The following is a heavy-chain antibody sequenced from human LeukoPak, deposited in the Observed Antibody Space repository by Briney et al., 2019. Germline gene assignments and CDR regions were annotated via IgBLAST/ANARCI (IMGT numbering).Heavy chain of an antibody. Sequence: GGSLRLSCAASGFTFSSYGMHWVRQAPGKGLEWEAFIRYDGSNKYYADSVKGRFTISRDNSKSTLYLQMNSLRAEDTAVYYCATAHLWFGELNGSGTYFDYWGQGTLVTASS. V-gene: IGHV3-30*02. D-gene: IGHD3-10*01. CDR3: ATAHLWFGELNGSGTYFDY. CDR1: GFTFSSYG. J-gene: IGHJ4*02. CDR2: IRYDGSNK.